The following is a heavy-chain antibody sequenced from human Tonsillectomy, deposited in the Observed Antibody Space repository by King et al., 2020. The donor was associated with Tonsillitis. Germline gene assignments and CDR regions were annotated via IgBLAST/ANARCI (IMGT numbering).Heavy chain of an antibody. CDR1: GYTFTSYD. V-gene: IGHV1-8*02. CDR3: ARGLEQWLVPGVWFDP. J-gene: IGHJ5*02. CDR2: MNPNSGNT. D-gene: IGHD6-19*01. Sequence: EQLVQSGAEVKKPGASVKVSCKASGYTFTSYDINWVRQATGQGLEWMGWMNPNSGNTGYAQKFQGRVTMTRNTSISTAYMELSSLRSEDTAVYYCARGLEQWLVPGVWFDPWGQGTLVTVSS.